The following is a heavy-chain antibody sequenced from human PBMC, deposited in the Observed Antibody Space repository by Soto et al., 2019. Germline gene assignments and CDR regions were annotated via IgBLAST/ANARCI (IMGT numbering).Heavy chain of an antibody. J-gene: IGHJ4*02. V-gene: IGHV4-31*03. CDR2: IYYSGTT. CDR3: ARYNSYAIDY. Sequence: SAPLSLTCTVSGGSISSGGYYWSWIRQHPGKGLEWIAYIYYSGTTYYNPSLASRVTLSVDTSKNQFSLKMTSVTAADRAMYFCARYNSYAIDYWGRGTLVTVSS. D-gene: IGHD2-8*01. CDR1: GGSISSGGYY.